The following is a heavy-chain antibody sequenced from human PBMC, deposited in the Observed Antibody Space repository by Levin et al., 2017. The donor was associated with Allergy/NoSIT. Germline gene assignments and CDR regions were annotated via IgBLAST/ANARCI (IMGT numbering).Heavy chain of an antibody. CDR3: ARDRTKGIAVAIDY. J-gene: IGHJ4*02. D-gene: IGHD6-19*01. CDR1: GYTFTGYY. V-gene: IGHV1-2*02. CDR2: INPNRGGT. Sequence: ASVKVSCKASGYTFTGYYMHWVRQAPGQGLEWMGWINPNRGGTNYAQKFQGRVTMTRDTSISTAYMELSRLRSDDTAVYYCARDRTKGIAVAIDYWGQGTLVTVSS.